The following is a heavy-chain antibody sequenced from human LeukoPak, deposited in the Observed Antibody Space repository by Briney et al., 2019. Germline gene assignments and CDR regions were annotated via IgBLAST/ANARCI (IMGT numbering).Heavy chain of an antibody. D-gene: IGHD6-19*01. CDR1: GGSISSYY. J-gene: IGHJ3*02. CDR3: ARGGRYSSGWNAFDI. CDR2: IYYSGST. V-gene: IGHV4-59*01. Sequence: PSETLSLTCTVSGGSISSYYWSWIRQPPGKGLEWIGYIYYSGSTNYNPSLKSRVTISVDTSKNQFSLKLSSVTAADTAVYYCARGGRYSSGWNAFDIWGQGTMVTVSS.